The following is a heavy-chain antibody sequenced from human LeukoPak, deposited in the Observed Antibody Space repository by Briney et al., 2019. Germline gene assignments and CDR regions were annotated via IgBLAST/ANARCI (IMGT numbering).Heavy chain of an antibody. V-gene: IGHV4-4*07. CDR3: ARDGSGSFNWFDP. CDR1: GGSIRSYY. Sequence: PSETLSLTCTVSGGSIRSYYWSWIRQPGGAAMEWIGRIYSSGTTNYNPSLKSRVTMSVDTSKNQFSLKLSSVTAADTAVYYCARDGSGSFNWFDPWGQGTLVTVSS. CDR2: IYSSGTT. D-gene: IGHD3-10*01. J-gene: IGHJ5*02.